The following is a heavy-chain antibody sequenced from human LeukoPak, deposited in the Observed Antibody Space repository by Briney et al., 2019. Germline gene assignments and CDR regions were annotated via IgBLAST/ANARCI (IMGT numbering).Heavy chain of an antibody. CDR1: GGSFSGYY. CDR2: INHSGST. CDR3: ARAPGYCSSTSCSLFRWFAP. D-gene: IGHD2-2*01. J-gene: IGHJ5*02. Sequence: SETLSLTCAVYGGSFSGYYWSWIRQPPGKGLEWIGEINHSGSTNYNPSLKSRVTISVDTSKNQFSLKLSSVTAADTAVYYCARAPGYCSSTSCSLFRWFAPWGQGTLVTVSS. V-gene: IGHV4-34*01.